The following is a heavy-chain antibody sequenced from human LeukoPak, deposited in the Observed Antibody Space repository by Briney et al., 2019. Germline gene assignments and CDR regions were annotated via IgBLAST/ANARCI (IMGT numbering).Heavy chain of an antibody. CDR1: GFTFRSYA. Sequence: GGSLRLSCAASGFTFRSYAMSWVRQAPGKGLEWVSVISASGGRTSYADSVKGRFTVSRDNSKNTLYLQMNSLRAEDTAVYFCVEGGAPSYYDGSGDAYFDYWGQGTLVTVSS. J-gene: IGHJ4*02. CDR2: ISASGGRT. D-gene: IGHD3-22*01. V-gene: IGHV3-23*01. CDR3: VEGGAPSYYDGSGDAYFDY.